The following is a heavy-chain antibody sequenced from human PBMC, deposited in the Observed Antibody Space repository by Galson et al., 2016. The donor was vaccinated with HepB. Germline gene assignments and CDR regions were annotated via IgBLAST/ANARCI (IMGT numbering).Heavy chain of an antibody. D-gene: IGHD4-17*01. CDR1: GFTLSAXX. CDR2: XXSDGSXA. Sequence: SLRLSCAASGFTLSAXXMYXXRQVXXKGLXXVSXXXSDGSXANYADSVKGRFSVSRDNARNTVYLQMNTLRAEDTAVYYCVRAQSRDYGSFEYWGQGIPVTVSS. J-gene: IGHJ4*02. CDR3: VRAQSRDYGSFEY. V-gene: IGHV3-74*01.